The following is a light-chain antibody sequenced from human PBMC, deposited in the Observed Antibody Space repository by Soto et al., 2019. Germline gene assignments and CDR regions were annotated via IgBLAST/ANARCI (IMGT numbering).Light chain of an antibody. V-gene: IGLV6-57*02. CDR3: QSYDRSSLYV. CDR2: GDN. CDR1: SGSVASNF. Sequence: QSVSESPGKTVTISCIGSSGSVASNFVHWYQRRPGSAPTIVIYGDNQRPSGVPDRFSGSIDSSSNSASLTISGLKTEDEADYFCQSYDRSSLYVFGTGTKLTVL. J-gene: IGLJ1*01.